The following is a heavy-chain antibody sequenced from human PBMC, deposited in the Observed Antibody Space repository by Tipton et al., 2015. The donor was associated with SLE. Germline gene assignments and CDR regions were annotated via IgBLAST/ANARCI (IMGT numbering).Heavy chain of an antibody. J-gene: IGHJ3*02. CDR3: AREALDCGGDCYRRNVFVM. V-gene: IGHV3-64*02. CDR1: GFTFSTYT. D-gene: IGHD2-21*01. CDR2: ISSNGGST. Sequence: GSLRLSCAASGFTFSTYTMHWVRQAPGKGLEYVSAISSNGGSTYYADSVKGRFTIPRDNSKNTLYLQMDSLRAEDMAVYYCAREALDCGGDCYRRNVFVMWGQGTMVTVSS.